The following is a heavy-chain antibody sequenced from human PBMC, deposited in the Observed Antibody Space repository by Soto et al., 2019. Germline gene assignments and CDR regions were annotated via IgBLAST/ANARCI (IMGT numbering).Heavy chain of an antibody. CDR1: GYSFTSYW. Sequence: GESLKISCKGSGYSFTSYWIGWVRQMPGKGLEWMGIIYPGDSDTRYSPSFQGQVTISADKSISTAYLQWSSLKASDTAIYYCARHAPLDAIGAGFYYYMDVCGKGTSVTVSS. V-gene: IGHV5-51*01. CDR3: ARHAPLDAIGAGFYYYMDV. D-gene: IGHD2-2*01. J-gene: IGHJ6*03. CDR2: IYPGDSDT.